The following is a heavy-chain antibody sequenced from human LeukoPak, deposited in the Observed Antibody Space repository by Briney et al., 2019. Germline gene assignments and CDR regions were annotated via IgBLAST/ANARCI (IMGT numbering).Heavy chain of an antibody. V-gene: IGHV4-39*01. CDR1: GGSISSSSYY. J-gene: IGHJ4*02. CDR3: AGRYYDFWSGSKEIFDY. CDR2: IYYSGST. Sequence: SETLSLTCTVSGGSISSSSYYWGWVRQPPGKGLEWIGSIYYSGSTYYNPSRKSRFTISVDTSKNQFSLKLSSVTAADTAVYYCAGRYYDFWSGSKEIFDYWGQGTLVTVSS. D-gene: IGHD3-3*01.